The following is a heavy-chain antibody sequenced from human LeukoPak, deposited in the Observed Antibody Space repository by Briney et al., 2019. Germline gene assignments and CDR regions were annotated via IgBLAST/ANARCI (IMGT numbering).Heavy chain of an antibody. CDR3: ARGRRHRWLPQSTFDY. V-gene: IGHV3-21*01. CDR2: ISSSSSYI. CDR1: GFTFSGYS. D-gene: IGHD3-9*01. J-gene: IGHJ4*02. Sequence: SGGFLRLSCAASGFTFSGYSMNWVRQAPGKGLEWVSSISSSSSYIYYADSVKGRFTISRDNAKNSLYLQMNSLRAEDTAVYYCARGRRHRWLPQSTFDYWGQGTLVTVSS.